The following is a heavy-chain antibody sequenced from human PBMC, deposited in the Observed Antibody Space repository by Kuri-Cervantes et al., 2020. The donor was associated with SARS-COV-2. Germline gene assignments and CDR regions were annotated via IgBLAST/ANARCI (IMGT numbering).Heavy chain of an antibody. CDR2: IYYSGST. V-gene: IGHV4-59*01. CDR1: GGSISSYY. Sequence: SETLSLTCTVSGGSISSYYWSWIRQPPGKGLEWIGYIYYSGSTNYNPSLKSRVTISVDTSKNQFSLKLSSVTAADTAVYYCARVLSSEYSYGFGYWGQGTLVTVSS. J-gene: IGHJ4*02. D-gene: IGHD5-18*01. CDR3: ARVLSSEYSYGFGY.